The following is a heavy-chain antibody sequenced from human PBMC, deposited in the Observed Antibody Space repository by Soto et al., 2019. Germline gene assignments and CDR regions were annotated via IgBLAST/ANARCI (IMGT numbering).Heavy chain of an antibody. CDR3: THCSSPCISDY. D-gene: IGHD6-13*01. V-gene: IGHV2-5*02. J-gene: IGHJ4*02. CDR2: IYWDDDK. Sequence: GSGPTLVNPTQTLTLTCTFSGFSLSTSGVAVGWIRQPPGKALEWLALIYWDDDKRYSPSLKSRLTITKDTSKNQVVLTMTNMDTVDTATYFCTHCSSPCISDYWGQGTRVTVSS. CDR1: GFSLSTSGVA.